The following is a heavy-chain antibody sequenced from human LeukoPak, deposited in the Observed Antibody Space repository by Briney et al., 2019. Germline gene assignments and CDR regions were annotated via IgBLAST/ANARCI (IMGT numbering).Heavy chain of an antibody. CDR1: GFTFSSYW. CDR3: ARERVGRDGHSNFDY. CDR2: IKHDGNEK. J-gene: IGHJ4*02. V-gene: IGHV3-7*05. Sequence: EAGGSLRLSCAASGFTFSSYWMSWVRQAPGTGLEWVANIKHDGNEKYYVDSVKGRFSISRDSAKNSLYLQMNSLRAEDTAVYYCARERVGRDGHSNFDYWGQGTLVTVSS. D-gene: IGHD5-24*01.